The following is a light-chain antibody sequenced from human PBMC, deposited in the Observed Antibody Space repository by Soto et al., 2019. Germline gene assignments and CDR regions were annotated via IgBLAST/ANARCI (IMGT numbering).Light chain of an antibody. CDR3: QPYGTIPPVT. CDR2: GTS. Sequence: EVVLTQSPGTLSLSPGEGATVSCRASQTVTSNSLAWYQQKPGQAPRLLIHGTSIRAAGIPDRFSGSGSGTDFILTISRLEPEDFAVYYCQPYGTIPPVTFGGGTTLEIK. CDR1: QTVTSNS. J-gene: IGKJ4*01. V-gene: IGKV3-20*01.